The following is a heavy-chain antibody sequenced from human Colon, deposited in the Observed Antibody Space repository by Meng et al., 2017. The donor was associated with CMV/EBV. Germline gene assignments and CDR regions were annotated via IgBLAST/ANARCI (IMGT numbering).Heavy chain of an antibody. CDR2: ISSSGRYI. CDR1: GFTFSSYE. J-gene: IGHJ4*02. Sequence: GESLKISCAASGFTFSSYEMNWVRQAPGKGLEWVASISSSGRYIYYADSVKGRFTISRDNAYNSLYLQMNSLRADDTAVYYCTRDRTVLSLWGQGTTVTVSS. CDR3: TRDRTVLSL. V-gene: IGHV3-21*01. D-gene: IGHD4-11*01.